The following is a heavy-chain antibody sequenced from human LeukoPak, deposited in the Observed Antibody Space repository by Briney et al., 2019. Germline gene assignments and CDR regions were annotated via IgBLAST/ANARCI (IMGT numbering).Heavy chain of an antibody. J-gene: IGHJ4*02. V-gene: IGHV3-49*04. CDR2: IRSKAYGGTA. CDR3: TKGANSNYYFDY. D-gene: IGHD1-7*01. CDR1: GFTFGNYA. Sequence: RSGGSLRLSCTASGFTFGNYAMSWVRQAPGKGLEWVGFIRSKAYGGTAEYAASVKGRFTISRDDSKSIAYPQMNSLKTEDTAVYYCTKGANSNYYFDYWGQGTLVTVSS.